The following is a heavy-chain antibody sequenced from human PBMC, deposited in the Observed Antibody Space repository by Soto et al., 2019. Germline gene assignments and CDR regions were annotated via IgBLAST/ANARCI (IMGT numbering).Heavy chain of an antibody. CDR1: GFSLSTREMG. V-gene: IGHV2-5*02. D-gene: IGHD3-22*01. CDR3: AHFSKSTGYYRVFFDY. J-gene: IGHJ4*02. CDR2: IYWDDDK. Sequence: QITLKESGPTLVKPTQTLTLTCTFSGFSLSTREMGVGWIRQTPGKALEWLGIIYWDDDKRYSPTLKSRLTITKDTSKNQVVLTMTNMDPVDTATYYCAHFSKSTGYYRVFFDYWGQGTLVTVSS.